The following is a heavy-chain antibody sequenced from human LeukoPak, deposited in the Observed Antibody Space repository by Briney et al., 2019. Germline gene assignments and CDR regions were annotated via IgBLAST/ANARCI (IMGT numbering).Heavy chain of an antibody. D-gene: IGHD6-19*01. V-gene: IGHV1-69*04. CDR3: ARGATIAVAADYYFDY. J-gene: IGHJ4*02. CDR1: GGTFSSYA. Sequence: SVKVSCKASGGTFSSYAISWVRQAPGQPLEWMGRIIPILGIANYAQKFQGRVTITADKSTSKAYMELSSVRAEDTAVYYCARGATIAVAADYYFDYWGQGTLVTVPS. CDR2: IIPILGIA.